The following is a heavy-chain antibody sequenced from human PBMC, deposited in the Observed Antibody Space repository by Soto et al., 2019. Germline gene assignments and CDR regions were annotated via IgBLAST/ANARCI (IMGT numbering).Heavy chain of an antibody. J-gene: IGHJ4*02. CDR3: ARHHVRGRTIAGAAEF. D-gene: IGHD1-26*01. V-gene: IGHV4-34*01. CDR2: INHSGNT. CDR1: GKSLSGYY. Sequence: LSLTCAVYGKSLSGYYWSWIRQPPGKALEWIGEINHSGNTNYNPSLKSRVTISVDTSKNQLFLNLSSVTAADTAMYYCARHHVRGRTIAGAAEFWGQGTLVTVSS.